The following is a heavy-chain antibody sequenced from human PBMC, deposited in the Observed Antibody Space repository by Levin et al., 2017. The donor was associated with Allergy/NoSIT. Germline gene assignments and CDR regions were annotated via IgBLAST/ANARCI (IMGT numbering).Heavy chain of an antibody. CDR2: AGTMGDT. J-gene: IGHJ4*02. Sequence: PGGSLRLSCVASGFTFSDHDIHWVRQAPGKGLEWVSGAGTMGDTYYADSVRGRFTISRENDHSSVYLQMNRLRDDDTAVYYCARGRTYMSRGYGDYWGPGSLVVVSS. D-gene: IGHD3-16*01. V-gene: IGHV3-13*01. CDR1: GFTFSDHD. CDR3: ARGRTYMSRGYGDY.